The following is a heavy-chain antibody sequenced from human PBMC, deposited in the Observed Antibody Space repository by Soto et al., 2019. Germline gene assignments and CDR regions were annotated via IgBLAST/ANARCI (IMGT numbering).Heavy chain of an antibody. CDR3: ARVSYSSGWYEADDAFDI. CDR2: TYYRSKWYN. V-gene: IGHV6-1*01. D-gene: IGHD6-19*01. CDR1: GDSVSSNSAA. Sequence: PSQTLSLTCAISGDSVSSNSAAWNWIRQSPSRGLEWLGRTYYRSKWYNDYAVSVKSRITISPDTSKNQFSLQLNSVTPKDTAVYYCARVSYSSGWYEADDAFDIWGQGTMVTVSS. J-gene: IGHJ3*02.